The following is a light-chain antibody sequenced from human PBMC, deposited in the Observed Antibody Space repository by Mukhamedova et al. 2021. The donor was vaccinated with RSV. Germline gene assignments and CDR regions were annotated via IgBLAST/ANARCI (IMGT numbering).Light chain of an antibody. V-gene: IGLV2-14*01. CDR1: SSDVGGYNY. CDR3: SAYTSSSTYV. Sequence: GTSSDVGGYNYVSWYQQHPGKAPKLMIYEVSNRPSGVSIRFSGSKSGNTASLTISGLQAEDEADYYCSAYTSSSTYVFATGTKVT. J-gene: IGLJ1*01. CDR2: EVS.